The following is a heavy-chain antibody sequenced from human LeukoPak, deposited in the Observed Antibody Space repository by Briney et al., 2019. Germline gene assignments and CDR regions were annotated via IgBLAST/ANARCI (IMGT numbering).Heavy chain of an antibody. J-gene: IGHJ4*02. V-gene: IGHV4-59*01. D-gene: IGHD2-2*01. Sequence: SETLSLTCTVSGGSISSYYWSWIRQPPGKGLEWIGYIYYSGSTNYNPSLKSRVTISVYTSKNQFSLKLSSVTAADTAVYYCARESSADANFDYWGQGTLVTVSS. CDR2: IYYSGST. CDR1: GGSISSYY. CDR3: ARESSADANFDY.